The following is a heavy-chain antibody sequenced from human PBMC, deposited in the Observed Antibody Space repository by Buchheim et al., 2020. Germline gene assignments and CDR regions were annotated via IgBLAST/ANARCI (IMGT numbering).Heavy chain of an antibody. J-gene: IGHJ2*01. Sequence: QVQLVESGGGVVQPGRSLRLSCAASGFTFSSYAMHWVRQAPGKGLEWVAVISYDGSNKYYADSVKGRFTISRNNSKKTLYLQMNSLRAEDTAVHYCARLGQLASWYFDLWGRGTL. V-gene: IGHV3-30*04. D-gene: IGHD6-6*01. CDR2: ISYDGSNK. CDR1: GFTFSSYA. CDR3: ARLGQLASWYFDL.